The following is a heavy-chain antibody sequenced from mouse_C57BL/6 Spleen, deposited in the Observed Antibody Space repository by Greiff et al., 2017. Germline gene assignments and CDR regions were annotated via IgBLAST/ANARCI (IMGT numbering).Heavy chain of an antibody. D-gene: IGHD1-1*01. V-gene: IGHV5-17*01. CDR3: ARATVVATETPWFAY. J-gene: IGHJ3*01. Sequence: DVMLVESGGGLVKPGGSLKLSCAASGFTFSDSGMHWVRQAPETGLEWVAYISSGSSTIYYADTVKGRFTISRDNAKNTLFLQMTSLRSEDTAMYYCARATVVATETPWFAYWGQGTLVTVSA. CDR2: ISSGSSTI. CDR1: GFTFSDSG.